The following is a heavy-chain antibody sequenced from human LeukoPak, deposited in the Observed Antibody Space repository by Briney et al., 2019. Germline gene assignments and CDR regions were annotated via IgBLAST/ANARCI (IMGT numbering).Heavy chain of an antibody. V-gene: IGHV1-46*01. Sequence: GASVRVSCKASGFTFSSHWMHWVRQAPGQGLEWLGLIDPTGFTTVYAQRFQGRLSVTSDASAGTIYMELRSLTSENTAVYYCVRENNFNYKNFDYWGPGTLVTVSS. J-gene: IGHJ4*02. CDR2: IDPTGFTT. CDR3: VRENNFNYKNFDY. D-gene: IGHD1/OR15-1a*01. CDR1: GFTFSSHW.